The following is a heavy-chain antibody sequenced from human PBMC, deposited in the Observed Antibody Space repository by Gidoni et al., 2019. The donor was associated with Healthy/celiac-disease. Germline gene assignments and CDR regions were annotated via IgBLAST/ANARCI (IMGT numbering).Heavy chain of an antibody. D-gene: IGHD5-12*01. CDR3: ARAEATIPCLDY. Sequence: QVQLQQWGAGLLKPSETLSLTSAVYGGSFSGYYWSWIRQTPGKGLECIGEINHSGSTNYYPSLKTRVTISVDTSKNQFSLKLSSVTAADTAVYYCARAEATIPCLDYWGQGTLVTVSS. CDR2: INHSGST. J-gene: IGHJ4*02. V-gene: IGHV4-34*01. CDR1: GGSFSGYY.